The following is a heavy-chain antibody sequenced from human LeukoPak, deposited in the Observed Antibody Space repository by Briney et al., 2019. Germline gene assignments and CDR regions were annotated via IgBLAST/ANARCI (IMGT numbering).Heavy chain of an antibody. Sequence: GGSLRLSCAASGFTFSTYWMHWVRQAPGKGLVWVSRVYSDGITTNYADSVKGRFTISRHNAKNTLYLQMNSLRAEDTAVYYCARGSCTNGVCSVFDHWGQGALVTVSS. CDR2: VYSDGITT. D-gene: IGHD2-8*01. CDR1: GFTFSTYW. CDR3: ARGSCTNGVCSVFDH. J-gene: IGHJ4*02. V-gene: IGHV3-74*01.